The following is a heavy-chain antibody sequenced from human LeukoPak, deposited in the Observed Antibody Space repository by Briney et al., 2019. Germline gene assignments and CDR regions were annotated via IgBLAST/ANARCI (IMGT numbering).Heavy chain of an antibody. V-gene: IGHV3-48*04. CDR1: GFSFSSNS. CDR3: ASGIVTGDAFDI. D-gene: IGHD1-26*01. CDR2: ISGSSSII. J-gene: IGHJ3*02. Sequence: PGGSLRLSCAASGFSFSSNSMNWVRQAPGKGLEWVSYISGSSSIIYYADSVQGRFTISRDNAKNSLYLQMSSLRAEDTAVYYCASGIVTGDAFDIWGQGTMVTVSS.